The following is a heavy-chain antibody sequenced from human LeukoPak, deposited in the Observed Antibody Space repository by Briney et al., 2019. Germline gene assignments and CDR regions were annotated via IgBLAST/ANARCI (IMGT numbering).Heavy chain of an antibody. CDR2: IYYSGST. V-gene: IGHV4-59*01. CDR1: GGSISNYY. Sequence: SETLSLTCTVSGGSISNYYWSWIRQPPGKGLEWIGYIYYSGSTNYNPSLKNRVSISVDTSKNQFSLKLSSVTAADTAVYYCATGGYDFWSGYPHWFDPWGQGTLVTVSS. D-gene: IGHD3-3*01. CDR3: ATGGYDFWSGYPHWFDP. J-gene: IGHJ5*02.